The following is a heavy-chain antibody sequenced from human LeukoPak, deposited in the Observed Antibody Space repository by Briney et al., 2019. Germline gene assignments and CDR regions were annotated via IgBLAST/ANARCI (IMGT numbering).Heavy chain of an antibody. J-gene: IGHJ4*02. CDR2: ISGYNGNT. D-gene: IGHD3-10*01. Sequence: ASVKVSCKASGYTFTKYDFSWVRQAPGQGLEWMGWISGYNGNTNYAQKLQGRVTMTMDTSTSTAYMELRSLRSDDTAVYYCARDYASGSWSSDYWGQGTLVTVSS. CDR1: GYTFTKYD. V-gene: IGHV1-18*01. CDR3: ARDYASGSWSSDY.